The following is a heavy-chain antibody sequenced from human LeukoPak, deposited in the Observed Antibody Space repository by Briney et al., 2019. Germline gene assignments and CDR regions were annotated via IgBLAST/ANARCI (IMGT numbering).Heavy chain of an antibody. V-gene: IGHV4-59*08. D-gene: IGHD5-18*01. CDR3: ARHLGFIDAGYSYEIWFDP. Sequence: SETLSLTCTVSGGSISSYYWSWIRQPPGKGLEWIGYIYYSGSTNYNPSLKSRVTISVDTSKNQFSLKLSSVTAADTAVYYCARHLGFIDAGYSYEIWFDPWGQGTLVTVSS. J-gene: IGHJ5*02. CDR1: GGSISSYY. CDR2: IYYSGST.